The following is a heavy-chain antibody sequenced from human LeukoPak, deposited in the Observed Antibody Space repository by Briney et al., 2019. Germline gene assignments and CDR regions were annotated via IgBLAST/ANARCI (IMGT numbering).Heavy chain of an antibody. CDR1: GFTFSTYW. D-gene: IGHD3-9*01. Sequence: GGSLRLSCAGSGFTFSTYWMHWVRQAPGKGLEWVSAITGGGSGIYYADSMKSRFTISRDNSKNTLYLQINSLRAEDTAVHYCAKWGDYDVLTGYYVSDYWGQGTLVTVSS. V-gene: IGHV3-23*01. CDR2: ITGGGSGI. CDR3: AKWGDYDVLTGYYVSDY. J-gene: IGHJ4*02.